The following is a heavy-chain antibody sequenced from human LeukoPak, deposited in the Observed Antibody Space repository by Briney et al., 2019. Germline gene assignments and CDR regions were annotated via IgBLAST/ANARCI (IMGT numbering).Heavy chain of an antibody. Sequence: GGSLRLSCAASGFTVSSNYMSWVRQAPGKGLEWVSVIYTGGNTYYADSVKGRFTISRGNSKNTLYLQMNSLRAEDTAVYYCARDRGRYYDNVWGSYRPYYFDYWGQGTLVTVSS. D-gene: IGHD3-16*02. CDR2: IYTGGNT. J-gene: IGHJ4*02. CDR3: ARDRGRYYDNVWGSYRPYYFDY. CDR1: GFTVSSNY. V-gene: IGHV3-66*01.